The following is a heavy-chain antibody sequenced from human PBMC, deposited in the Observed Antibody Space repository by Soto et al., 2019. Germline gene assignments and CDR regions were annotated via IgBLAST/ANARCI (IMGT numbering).Heavy chain of an antibody. V-gene: IGHV4-39*01. Sequence: QLQLQESGPGLVKPSETLSLTCTVSGGSISSGPYSWGWIRQPPGEGLEWIATFHYGENTNYTPSLESRVTLSVDTSKNQFSLKVTSVTAADTALYYCARQGGYCSSTNCYGYYAMDVWGQGTTVTVSS. CDR2: FHYGENT. CDR3: ARQGGYCSSTNCYGYYAMDV. J-gene: IGHJ6*02. CDR1: GGSISSGPYS. D-gene: IGHD2-2*01.